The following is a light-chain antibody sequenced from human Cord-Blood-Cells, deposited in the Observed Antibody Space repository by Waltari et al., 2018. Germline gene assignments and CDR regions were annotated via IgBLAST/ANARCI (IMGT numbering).Light chain of an antibody. CDR1: QSLLHSNGYNY. V-gene: IGKV2-28*01. CDR2: LGS. CDR3: MQALQTPPT. J-gene: IGKJ5*01. Sequence: DTVMTQSPLSLPVTPGEPASISCRSSQSLLHSNGYNYLDWYLQKPGQSPQLLIYLGSNRASGVPDRISGSGSGTDVTLKISSVEADDVGVYYCMQALQTPPTFGQGTRLEIK.